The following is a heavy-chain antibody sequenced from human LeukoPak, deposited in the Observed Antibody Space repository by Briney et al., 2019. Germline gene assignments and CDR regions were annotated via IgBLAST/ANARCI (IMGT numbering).Heavy chain of an antibody. J-gene: IGHJ4*02. Sequence: GGSLRLSCAASGFTFSSYWMSWVRQAPGKGLEWVANIKQDGSEKYYVDSVKGRFTISRDNAKNSLYLQMNSLRAEDTAVYYCARDLILMRYDSSGLVPGGWGQGTLVTVSS. CDR3: ARDLILMRYDSSGLVPGG. CDR1: GFTFSSYW. D-gene: IGHD3-22*01. CDR2: IKQDGSEK. V-gene: IGHV3-7*01.